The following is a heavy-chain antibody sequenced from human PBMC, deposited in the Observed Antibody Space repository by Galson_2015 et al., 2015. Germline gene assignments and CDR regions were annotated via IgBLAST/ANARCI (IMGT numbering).Heavy chain of an antibody. CDR3: ARAQGVFRIVVVTAIPY. V-gene: IGHV3-30-3*01. Sequence: SLRLSCAASGFTFSSYAMHWVRQAPGKGLEWVAAISYDGSNKYYADSVEGRFTISRDNSKNTLYLQMNSLRAEDTAVYYCARAQGVFRIVVVTAIPYWGQGTLVTVSS. CDR1: GFTFSSYA. J-gene: IGHJ4*02. D-gene: IGHD2-21*02. CDR2: ISYDGSNK.